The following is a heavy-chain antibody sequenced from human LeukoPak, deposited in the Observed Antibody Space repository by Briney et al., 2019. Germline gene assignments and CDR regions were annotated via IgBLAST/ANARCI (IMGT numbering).Heavy chain of an antibody. D-gene: IGHD1-26*01. CDR3: ARHSGGTYYVSLDP. Sequence: SETLSLTCTVSGGSVSDYYWSWIRQPPGKGLEWIGEINHSGSTNQNTYLKSRVTISVDTSKNQFSLKLSSVTAADTAVYYCARHSGGTYYVSLDPWGQGTLVTVSS. CDR1: GGSVSDYY. V-gene: IGHV4-34*01. CDR2: INHSGST. J-gene: IGHJ5*02.